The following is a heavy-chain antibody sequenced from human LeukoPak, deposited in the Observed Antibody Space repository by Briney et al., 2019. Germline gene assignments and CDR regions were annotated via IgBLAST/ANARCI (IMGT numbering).Heavy chain of an antibody. Sequence: PSETLSLTCTVSGGSISSYYWSWIRQPPGKGLEWIGYIYYSGSTNYNPSLKSRVTISVDTSKNQFSLKLSSVTAADNAVYYCAQAGYSAYDFYPWGQGTLVTVSS. D-gene: IGHD5-12*01. CDR1: GGSISSYY. CDR2: IYYSGST. J-gene: IGHJ5*02. CDR3: AQAGYSAYDFYP. V-gene: IGHV4-59*01.